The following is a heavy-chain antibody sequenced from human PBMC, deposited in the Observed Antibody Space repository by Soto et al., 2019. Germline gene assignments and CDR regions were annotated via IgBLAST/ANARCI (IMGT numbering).Heavy chain of an antibody. J-gene: IGHJ6*02. D-gene: IGHD2-2*01. CDR3: ARARGRYCSSTRCYYRDYYYYGMDV. V-gene: IGHV3-21*01. Sequence: EVQLVESGGGLVKPGGSLRLSCAASGFTFSSYSMNWVRQAPGKGLEWVSSISSSSSYIYYADSVKARFTTSRDNAKNSLYLQMNSLRADDTAVYYCARARGRYCSSTRCYYRDYYYYGMDVWGQGTTVTVSS. CDR1: GFTFSSYS. CDR2: ISSSSSYI.